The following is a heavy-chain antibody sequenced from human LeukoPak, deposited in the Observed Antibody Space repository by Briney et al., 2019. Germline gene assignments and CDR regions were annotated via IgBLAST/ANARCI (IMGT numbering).Heavy chain of an antibody. J-gene: IGHJ5*02. D-gene: IGHD2-21*02. CDR1: GYTFTSYY. CDR3: ARAGCGGDCYYYNHLGLGWFDP. Sequence: ASVKVSCKASGYTFTSYYMHWVRQAPGQGLEWMGLINPSGGSTSYAQKFQGRVTMTRDTSTSTVYMELSSLRSEDTAVYYCARAGCGGDCYYYNHLGLGWFDPWGQGTLVTVSS. V-gene: IGHV1-46*01. CDR2: INPSGGST.